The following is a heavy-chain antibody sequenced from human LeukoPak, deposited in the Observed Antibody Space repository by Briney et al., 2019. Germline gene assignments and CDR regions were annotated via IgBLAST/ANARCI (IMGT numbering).Heavy chain of an antibody. CDR3: VRQMIRFWFDP. D-gene: IGHD3-16*01. CDR1: GFTFSTYN. V-gene: IGHV3-21*01. J-gene: IGHJ5*02. Sequence: PGDSLRLSCAASGFTFSTYNMNWVRQAPGTGLEWVSSITSSSSYIYYADSVKGRFTISRDNAKSSLYLQMTGLRAEDTAVYYCVRQMIRFWFDPWGQGTLVTVSS. CDR2: ITSSSSYI.